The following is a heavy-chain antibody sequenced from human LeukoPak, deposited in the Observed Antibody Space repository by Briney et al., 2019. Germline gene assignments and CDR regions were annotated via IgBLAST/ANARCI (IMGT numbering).Heavy chain of an antibody. CDR3: ARDSGYSAFDY. J-gene: IGHJ4*02. Sequence: GGSLRLSCAASGFAFSSSWMALVRQAPGKGLDWVANMNPDGSTKNYVDSVRGRFTISRDNAKNSLYLQMNSLRADDTAVYYCARDSGYSAFDYWGQGTLVTVSS. V-gene: IGHV3-7*05. CDR2: MNPDGSTK. CDR1: GFAFSSSW. D-gene: IGHD5-12*01.